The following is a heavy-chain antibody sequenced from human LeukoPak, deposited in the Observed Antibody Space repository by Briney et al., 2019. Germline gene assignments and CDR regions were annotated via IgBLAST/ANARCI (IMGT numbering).Heavy chain of an antibody. CDR1: GFTFTSFA. D-gene: IGHD3-22*01. CDR2: ISRSGVAT. J-gene: IGHJ4*02. CDR3: AKHSHDGSAPYYEVQLDY. Sequence: PGGSLRLSCAASGFTFTSFAMSWVRQAPGKGLEWVSTISRSGVATYYANSVKGRFTISRDNPKNTVYLQMNSLRAEDTAIYYCAKHSHDGSAPYYEVQLDYWGQGTLVTVSS. V-gene: IGHV3-23*01.